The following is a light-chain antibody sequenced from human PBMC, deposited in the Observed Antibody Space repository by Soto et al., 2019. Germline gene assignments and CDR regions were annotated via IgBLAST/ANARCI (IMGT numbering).Light chain of an antibody. CDR3: SSYTSSTTQV. J-gene: IGLJ1*01. CDR1: SSDVGGYKY. CDR2: EVS. V-gene: IGLV2-14*01. Sequence: QSVLTQPASVSGSPGQSITISCTGTSSDVGGYKYVSWYQQHPGKAPKLMIFEVSDRPSGVSHRFSGSKSGNTASLTISGLQAEDEADYYCSSYTSSTTQVFGTGTKVTVL.